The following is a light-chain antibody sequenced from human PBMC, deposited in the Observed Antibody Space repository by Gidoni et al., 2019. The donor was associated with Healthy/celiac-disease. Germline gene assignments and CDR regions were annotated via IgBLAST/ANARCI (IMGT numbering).Light chain of an antibody. CDR3: AAWDDRLNGPV. CDR1: SSNIGSNT. V-gene: IGLV1-44*01. Sequence: QSVLTQPPSASGTPGQRVNISCSGSSSNIGSNTVNWYQQLPGTAPKLLIYSNNQRPSGVPDRFSGSKSGTTASLAISGLQSEDEADYYCAAWDDRLNGPVFGGGTKLTGL. J-gene: IGLJ2*01. CDR2: SNN.